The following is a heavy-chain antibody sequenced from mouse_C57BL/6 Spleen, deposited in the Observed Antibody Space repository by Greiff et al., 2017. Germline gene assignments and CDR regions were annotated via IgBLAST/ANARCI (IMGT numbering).Heavy chain of an antibody. CDR2: ISNGGGST. J-gene: IGHJ4*01. Sequence: EVKLVESGGGLVQPGGSLKLSCAASGFTFSDYYMYWVRQTPEKRLEWVAYISNGGGSTYYPDTVKGRFTLSRYNAKHTLYLQMSRLKSEDTAMYDCERRDGYFGDYYAMDDWGQGTSVTVAS. D-gene: IGHD2-3*01. CDR3: ERRDGYFGDYYAMDD. V-gene: IGHV5-12*01. CDR1: GFTFSDYY.